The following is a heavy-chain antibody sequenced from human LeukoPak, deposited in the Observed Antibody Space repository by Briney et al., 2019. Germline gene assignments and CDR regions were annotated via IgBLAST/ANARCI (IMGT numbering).Heavy chain of an antibody. CDR3: ARDDGYCSSTSCYMYAFDI. CDR1: GGTFSSYA. D-gene: IGHD2-2*02. Sequence: GASVKVSCKASGGTFSSYAISWVRQALGQGLEWMGRIIPILGIANYAQKFQGRVTITADKSTSTAYMELSSLRSEDTAVYYCARDDGYCSSTSCYMYAFDIWGQGTMVTVSS. V-gene: IGHV1-69*04. J-gene: IGHJ3*02. CDR2: IIPILGIA.